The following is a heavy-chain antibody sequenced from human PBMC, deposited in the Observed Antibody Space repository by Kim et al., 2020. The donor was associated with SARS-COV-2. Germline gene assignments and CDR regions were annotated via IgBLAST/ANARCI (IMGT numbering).Heavy chain of an antibody. CDR2: ISSGGTYI. Sequence: GGSLRLSCAASGFTFSDYYMTWIRQAPGKGLEWISFISSGGTYINYEDSVKGRFTISRDNAKNTVFLQMNSLRGGDTAVYFCVRGRNYYESSGFCPDMWGHGTKVTVSS. V-gene: IGHV3-11*06. CDR1: GFTFSDYY. D-gene: IGHD3-22*01. J-gene: IGHJ3*02. CDR3: VRGRNYYESSGFCPDM.